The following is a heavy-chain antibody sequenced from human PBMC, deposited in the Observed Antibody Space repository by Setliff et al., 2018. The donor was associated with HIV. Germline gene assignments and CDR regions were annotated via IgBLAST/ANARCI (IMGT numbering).Heavy chain of an antibody. CDR3: ASVNGYSNYYHMDV. D-gene: IGHD6-13*01. V-gene: IGHV3-48*03. Sequence: GGSLRLSCAASGFTFSSYEMNWVRQAPGKGLEWVSYISSSGSTIYYADSVKGRFTISRDNAKNSLYLQMNSLRAEDTAVYYCASVNGYSNYYHMDVWGRGTTVTSP. CDR2: ISSSGSTI. J-gene: IGHJ6*03. CDR1: GFTFSSYE.